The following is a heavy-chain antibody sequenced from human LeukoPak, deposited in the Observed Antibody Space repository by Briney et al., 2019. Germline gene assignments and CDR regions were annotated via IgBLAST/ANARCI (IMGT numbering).Heavy chain of an antibody. CDR2: IYYSGST. J-gene: IGHJ4*02. V-gene: IGHV4-59*12. CDR1: GGSISSYY. Sequence: SETLSLTCTVSGGSISSYYWSWIRQPPGKGLEWIGSIYYSGSTYYNPSLKSRVTISVDTSKNQFSLKLSSVTAADTAVYYCARDARVQKWFGELLKTTTYYFDYWGQGTLVTVSS. CDR3: ARDARVQKWFGELLKTTTYYFDY. D-gene: IGHD3-10*01.